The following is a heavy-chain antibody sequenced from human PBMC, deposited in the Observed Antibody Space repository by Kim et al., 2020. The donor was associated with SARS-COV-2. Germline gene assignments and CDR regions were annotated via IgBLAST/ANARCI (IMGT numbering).Heavy chain of an antibody. V-gene: IGHV4-61*08. J-gene: IGHJ4*02. CDR3: ARVPSSGTVLDH. D-gene: IGHD1-1*01. CDR1: GGSVSSGGYY. CDR2: ISYSGNT. Sequence: SETLSLTCTVSGGSVSSGGYYWSWIRQPPGKGLECIGYISYSGNTNYNPSLKSRVTISVDTSKNQFSLKLSSVTAADSAVYYCARVPSSGTVLDHWGQGTLVTVSS.